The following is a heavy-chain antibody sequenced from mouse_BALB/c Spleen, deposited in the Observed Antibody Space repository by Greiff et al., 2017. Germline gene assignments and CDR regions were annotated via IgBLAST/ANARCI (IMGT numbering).Heavy chain of an antibody. CDR3: ARKLGGSYAMDY. Sequence: QVHVKQSGAELVRPGVSVKISCKGSGYTFTDYAMHWVKQSHAKSLEWIGVISTYYGDASYNQKFKGKATMTVDKSSSTAYMELARLTSEDSAIYYCARKLGGSYAMDYWGQGTSVTVSS. D-gene: IGHD4-1*01. CDR1: GYTFTDYA. V-gene: IGHV1S137*01. J-gene: IGHJ4*01. CDR2: ISTYYGDA.